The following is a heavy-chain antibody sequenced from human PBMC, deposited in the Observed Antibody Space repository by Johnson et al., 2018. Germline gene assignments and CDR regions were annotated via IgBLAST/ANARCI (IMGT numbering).Heavy chain of an antibody. CDR1: GLTFTTYD. J-gene: IGHJ6*02. CDR3: AKEGPGYYVRYYGMDG. CDR2: ISSSGSSI. Sequence: VQLVQSGGGVVQPGRSLRLSCAASGLTFTTYDIHWVRQAPGKGLEWLSYISSSGSSIYYADSVKGRFTISRDNAKNSLYLQMNSLRAEETAVYYCAKEGPGYYVRYYGMDGWGQGTTVTVSS. D-gene: IGHD3-22*01. V-gene: IGHV3-48*01.